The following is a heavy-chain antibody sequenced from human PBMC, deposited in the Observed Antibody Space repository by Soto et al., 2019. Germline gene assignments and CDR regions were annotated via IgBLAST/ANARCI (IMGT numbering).Heavy chain of an antibody. CDR3: ARGAPTMVRGVIIMPDYGMDV. V-gene: IGHV1-2*04. D-gene: IGHD3-10*01. J-gene: IGHJ6*02. Sequence: ASVKVSCKASGYTFTGYYIHWVRQAPGQGLECMGWINPNSGGTNYAQKFQGWVTMTRDTSISTAYMELSRLRSDDTAVYYCARGAPTMVRGVIIMPDYGMDVWGQGTTVTVSS. CDR1: GYTFTGYY. CDR2: INPNSGGT.